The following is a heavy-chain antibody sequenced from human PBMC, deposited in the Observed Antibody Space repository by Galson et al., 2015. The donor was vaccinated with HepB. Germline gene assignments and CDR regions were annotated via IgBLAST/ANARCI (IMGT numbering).Heavy chain of an antibody. J-gene: IGHJ3*02. CDR2: ISAYNGNT. Sequence: SVTVSCKASGYTFTSYGISWVRQAPGQGLEWMGWISAYNGNTNYAQKLQGRVTMTTDTSTSTAYMELRSLGSDDTAVYYCARGVDGYIHEAFDIWGQGTMVTVSS. D-gene: IGHD5-24*01. CDR1: GYTFTSYG. CDR3: ARGVDGYIHEAFDI. V-gene: IGHV1-18*01.